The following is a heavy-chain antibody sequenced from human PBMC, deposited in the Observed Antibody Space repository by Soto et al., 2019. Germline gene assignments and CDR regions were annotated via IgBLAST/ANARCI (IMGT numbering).Heavy chain of an antibody. J-gene: IGHJ6*02. V-gene: IGHV1-69*13. Sequence: SVKVSCKASGGTFSSYAISWVRQAPGQGLEWMGGIIPIFGTANYAQKFQGRVTITADESTSTAYMELSSLRSEDTAVYYCARSVTIFSGMDVWGQGTTVTVSS. CDR1: GGTFSSYA. CDR3: ARSVTIFSGMDV. D-gene: IGHD3-9*01. CDR2: IIPIFGTA.